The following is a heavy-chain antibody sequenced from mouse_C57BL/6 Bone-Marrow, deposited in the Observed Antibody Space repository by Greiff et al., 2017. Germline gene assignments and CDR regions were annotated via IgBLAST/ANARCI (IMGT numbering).Heavy chain of an antibody. CDR1: GYTFTSYW. Sequence: QVQLQQSGAELVKPGASVKMSCKASGYTFTSYWITWVKQRPGQGLEWIGDIYPGSGSTNNNEKFKSKATLTVDTSSSTAYMQLSSLTSEDAAVYYCARPYCSNYGYFDVWGTGTTVTVSS. V-gene: IGHV1-55*01. CDR3: ARPYCSNYGYFDV. J-gene: IGHJ1*03. D-gene: IGHD2-5*01. CDR2: IYPGSGST.